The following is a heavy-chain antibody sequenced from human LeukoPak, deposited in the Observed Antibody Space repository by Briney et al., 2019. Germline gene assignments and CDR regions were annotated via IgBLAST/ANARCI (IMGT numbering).Heavy chain of an antibody. V-gene: IGHV3-33*06. CDR3: AKDASGPYSSLFDP. D-gene: IGHD6-19*01. CDR2: IWSDGSKK. Sequence: GGSLRLSCAASGFTFSNYGMHWVRQTPGQGLEWVAVIWSDGSKKDYAHSVEGRFIISRDNSKSPLYLQMNSLRAEDTAVYYCAKDASGPYSSLFDPWGQGTLVIVSS. CDR1: GFTFSNYG. J-gene: IGHJ5*02.